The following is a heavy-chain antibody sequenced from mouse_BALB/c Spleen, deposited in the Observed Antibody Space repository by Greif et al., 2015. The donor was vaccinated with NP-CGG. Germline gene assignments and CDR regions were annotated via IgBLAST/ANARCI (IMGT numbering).Heavy chain of an antibody. V-gene: IGHV5-9-3*01. J-gene: IGHJ3*01. CDR2: ISSGGSYT. Sequence: EVKLMESGGGLVKPGGSLKLSCAASGFTFSSYAMSWVRQTPEKRLEWVATISSGGSYTYYPDSVKGRFTISRDNAKNTLYLQMSSLRPEDTAMYYCARHGGPWFAYWGQGTLVTVSA. CDR3: ARHGGPWFAY. CDR1: GFTFSSYA.